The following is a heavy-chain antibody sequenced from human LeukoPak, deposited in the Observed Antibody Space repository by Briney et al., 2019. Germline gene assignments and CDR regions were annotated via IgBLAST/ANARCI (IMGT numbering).Heavy chain of an antibody. J-gene: IGHJ5*02. CDR2: TRYSGNT. V-gene: IGHV4-39*01. CDR1: GGSISSSYYY. D-gene: IGHD6-6*01. CDR3: ARSINNWFDP. Sequence: PSETLSLTCTVSGGSISSSYYYWGWIRQSPGKGLEWIGSTRYSGNTYYNPSLKSRVTISVDTSKTQFSLKLSSVTAADTAVYYCARSINNWFDPWGQGTLVTVSS.